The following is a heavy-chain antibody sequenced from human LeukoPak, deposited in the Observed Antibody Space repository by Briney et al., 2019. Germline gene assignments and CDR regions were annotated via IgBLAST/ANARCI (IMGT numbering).Heavy chain of an antibody. J-gene: IGHJ6*02. CDR2: INHSGST. CDR3: ARLNNQLLYYYYGMDV. D-gene: IGHD2-2*01. V-gene: IGHV4-31*03. Sequence: PSETLSLTCTVSGGSISSGGYYWSWIRQHPGKGLEWIGEINHSGSTNYNPSLKSRVTISVDTSKNQFSLKLSSVTAADTAVYYCARLNNQLLYYYYGMDVWGQGTTVTVSS. CDR1: GGSISSGGYY.